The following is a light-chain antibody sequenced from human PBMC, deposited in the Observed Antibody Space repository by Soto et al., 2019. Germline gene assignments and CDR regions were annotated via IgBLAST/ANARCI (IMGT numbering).Light chain of an antibody. J-gene: IGKJ1*01. CDR3: QQYDSYPWT. CDR2: KAS. Sequence: DLQMTQSPSTLSASVGDRVTITCRASQSISSWLAWYQQTPGKAPKLLIYKASSLESGVPSRFSGSGSGTEFTLTISSLQPDDFATYYCQQYDSYPWTFGQGTKVEIK. V-gene: IGKV1-5*03. CDR1: QSISSW.